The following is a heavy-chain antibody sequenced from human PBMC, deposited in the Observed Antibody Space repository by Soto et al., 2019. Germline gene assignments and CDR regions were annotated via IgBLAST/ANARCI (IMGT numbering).Heavy chain of an antibody. J-gene: IGHJ4*01. CDR3: ARYYGYGWYYFDY. CDR1: GGTFSSYA. D-gene: IGHD5-18*01. V-gene: IGHV1-69*12. CDR2: IIPIFGTA. Sequence: QVQLVQSGAEVKKPGSSVKVSCKASGGTFSSYAISWVRQAPGQGLEWMGGIIPIFGTANYAQKFQVRVTLQAEESTSTDYMELSSLRSEDTALYYSARYYGYGWYYFDYWGQGTLDTVSS.